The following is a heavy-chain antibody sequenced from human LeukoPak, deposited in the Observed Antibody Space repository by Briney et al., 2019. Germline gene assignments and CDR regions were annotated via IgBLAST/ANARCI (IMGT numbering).Heavy chain of an antibody. D-gene: IGHD2-21*02. V-gene: IGHV4-4*07. CDR1: GGSISSYY. Sequence: PSETLSLTCTVSGGSISSYYWSWIRQPAGKGLEWIWRIYTSGSTNYNPSLKSRVTMSVDTSKNQFSLKLSSVTAADTAVYYCATLGPLGAVTGDAFDIWGQGTMVTVSS. CDR2: IYTSGST. J-gene: IGHJ3*02. CDR3: ATLGPLGAVTGDAFDI.